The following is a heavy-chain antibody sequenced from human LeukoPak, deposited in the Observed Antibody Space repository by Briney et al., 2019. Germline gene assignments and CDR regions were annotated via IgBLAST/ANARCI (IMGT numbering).Heavy chain of an antibody. V-gene: IGHV4-38-2*01. Sequence: SETLSLNCAVSAYSNSTGNYWVWMRQPPGKGLEWIGSVYHSGSTYYNPSLKSRVTISVDTSKNQFSLRLSSVIAVDTAEYYCARVGGAFDIWGQGTTVTVSS. CDR3: ARVGGAFDI. CDR2: VYHSGST. J-gene: IGHJ3*02. D-gene: IGHD3-16*01. CDR1: AYSNSTGNY.